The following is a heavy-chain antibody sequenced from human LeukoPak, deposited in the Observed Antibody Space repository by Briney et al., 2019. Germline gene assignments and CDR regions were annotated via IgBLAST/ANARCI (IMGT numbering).Heavy chain of an antibody. CDR2: IYYSGNT. V-gene: IGHV4-59*08. CDR1: GGSISSYY. J-gene: IGHJ4*02. Sequence: SETLSLTCTVSGGSISSYYWSWIRQPPGKGLEWIGYIYYSGNTNYNPSLKSRATISIDTSKNQFSLKLSSVTVADTAVYYCARATVVTIGALDYWGQGTLVTVSS. CDR3: ARATVVTIGALDY. D-gene: IGHD4-23*01.